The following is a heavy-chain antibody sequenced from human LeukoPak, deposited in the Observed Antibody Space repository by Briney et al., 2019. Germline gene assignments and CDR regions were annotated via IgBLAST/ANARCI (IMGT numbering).Heavy chain of an antibody. Sequence: GGSLRLSCAASGFTFSSYGMHWVRQAPGKGLEWVAFIRYDGSNKYYADSVKGRFTISRDNSKNTLYLQMNSLRAEDTAVYYCARAAYYYGSGDLYFQHWGQGTLVTVSS. CDR1: GFTFSSYG. V-gene: IGHV3-30*02. D-gene: IGHD3-10*01. CDR3: ARAAYYYGSGDLYFQH. CDR2: IRYDGSNK. J-gene: IGHJ1*01.